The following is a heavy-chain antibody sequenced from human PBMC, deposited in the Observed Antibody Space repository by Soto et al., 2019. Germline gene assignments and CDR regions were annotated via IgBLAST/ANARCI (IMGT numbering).Heavy chain of an antibody. V-gene: IGHV4-30-2*01. CDR1: GGSISSSGYS. D-gene: IGHD3-10*01. CDR2: IYQSGST. J-gene: IGHJ4*02. Sequence: PSETLSLTCAVSGGSISSSGYSWSWIRQPPGKGLEWIGHIYQSGSTYYNPSLKSRVTISIDRSKNQFSLKVSSVTAADTAVYFCAREGITARTFDYWGQGTLVTVSS. CDR3: AREGITARTFDY.